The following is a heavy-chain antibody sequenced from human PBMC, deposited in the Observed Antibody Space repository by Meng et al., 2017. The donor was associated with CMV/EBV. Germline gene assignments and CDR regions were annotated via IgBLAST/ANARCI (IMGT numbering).Heavy chain of an antibody. CDR2: ISSSSTI. Sequence: GESLKISCAASGFTFSSYSMNWVRQAPGKGLEWVSYISSSSTIYYADSVKGRFTISRDNAKNSLYLQMNSLRAEDTAVYYCARAVAGTAGDSDYWGQGTLVTVSS. CDR1: GFTFSSYS. CDR3: ARAVAGTAGDSDY. J-gene: IGHJ4*02. D-gene: IGHD6-19*01. V-gene: IGHV3-48*04.